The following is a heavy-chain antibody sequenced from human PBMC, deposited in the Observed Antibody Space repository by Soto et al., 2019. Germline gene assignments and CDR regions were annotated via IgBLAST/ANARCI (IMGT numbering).Heavy chain of an antibody. D-gene: IGHD1-20*01. CDR3: AHRDPQFRDNWNGGWFDP. V-gene: IGHV2-5*02. Sequence: QITLKESGPTLVKPTQTLTLTCTFSGFSLNTNGAGVVWIRQPPGKALEWLALIYWDDDKRYSPSLKSRLTIFQDASKNQVILTMTTMDPVDTATYYCAHRDPQFRDNWNGGWFDPWGQGTLVTVSS. CDR2: IYWDDDK. J-gene: IGHJ5*02. CDR1: GFSLNTNGAG.